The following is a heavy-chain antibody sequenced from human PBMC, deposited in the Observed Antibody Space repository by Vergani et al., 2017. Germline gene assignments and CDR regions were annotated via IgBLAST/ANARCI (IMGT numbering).Heavy chain of an antibody. CDR1: GGSISTNNW. J-gene: IGHJ4*02. Sequence: QVQLQQWGPGLVKPPGTLSLTCAVSGGSISTNNWWSWVRQPPGKGLEWIGEIYHSGNTNYNPSLKSRVTISVDKSKNQFSLKLISVTAADTAVYYCARDRGLDGDYHFDYWGQGILVTVSS. V-gene: IGHV4-4*03. CDR3: ARDRGLDGDYHFDY. CDR2: IYHSGNT. D-gene: IGHD3-10*01.